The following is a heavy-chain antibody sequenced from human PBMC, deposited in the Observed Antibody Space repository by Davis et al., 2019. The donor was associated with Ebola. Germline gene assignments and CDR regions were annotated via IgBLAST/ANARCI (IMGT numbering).Heavy chain of an antibody. D-gene: IGHD3-3*01. Sequence: PGGSLRLSCAASGFTFDDYAMHWVRQAPGKGLEWVAGISWDSGNIGYADSVKGRFTISRDNAKNSLYLQMNSLRAEDTALYYCAKDPRRTKFDLWRAYSGMDVWGQGTTVTVS. CDR3: AKDPRRTKFDLWRAYSGMDV. J-gene: IGHJ6*02. CDR1: GFTFDDYA. CDR2: ISWDSGNI. V-gene: IGHV3-9*01.